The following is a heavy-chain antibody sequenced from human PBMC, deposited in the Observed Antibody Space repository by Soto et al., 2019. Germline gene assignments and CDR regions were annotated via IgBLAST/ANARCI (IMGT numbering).Heavy chain of an antibody. D-gene: IGHD1-26*01. CDR3: AKILVGATRPDAFDI. Sequence: PGGSLRLSCAASGFTFSSYGMHWVRQAPGKGLEWVAVISYDGSNKYYADSVKGRFTISRDNSKNTLYLQMNSLRAEDTAVYYCAKILVGATRPDAFDIWGQGTMVTVSS. CDR2: ISYDGSNK. V-gene: IGHV3-30*18. J-gene: IGHJ3*02. CDR1: GFTFSSYG.